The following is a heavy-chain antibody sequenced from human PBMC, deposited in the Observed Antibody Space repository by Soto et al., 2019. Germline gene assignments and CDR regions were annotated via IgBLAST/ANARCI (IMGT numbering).Heavy chain of an antibody. CDR3: AKVPVGATGRFDY. CDR2: ISGSGGST. D-gene: IGHD1-26*01. CDR1: GFTFSNYA. J-gene: IGHJ4*02. V-gene: IGHV3-23*01. Sequence: EVQLLESGGGLVQPGGSLRLSCAGSGFTFSNYAMSWVRQAPGKGLAWFSAISGSGGSTYYADSVTGRFTISRDNSKNTLYLQMNSRRAEDTALYYCAKVPVGATGRFDYWGQGTLVTVSS.